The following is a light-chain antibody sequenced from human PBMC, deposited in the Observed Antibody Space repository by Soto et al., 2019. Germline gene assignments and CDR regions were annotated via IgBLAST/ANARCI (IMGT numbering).Light chain of an antibody. CDR2: DAS. CDR3: QQRSNWPRT. J-gene: IGKJ2*01. CDR1: QSVSSS. V-gene: IGKV3-11*01. Sequence: EIVLTQSPATLSLSPGERATLSCRASQSVSSSLGWYQQIPGLAPRLLIYDASNRATGIPARFSGSGSGTDFTLTISSLEPEDFAVYYCQQRSNWPRTFGQGTKLEIK.